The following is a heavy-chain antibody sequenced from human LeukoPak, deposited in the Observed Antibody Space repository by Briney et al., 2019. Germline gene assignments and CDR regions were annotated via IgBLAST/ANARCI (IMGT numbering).Heavy chain of an antibody. J-gene: IGHJ6*02. Sequence: GRSLRLSCAASGFTFSRYGMHWVRQAPGKGLEWVAVIWYDGSNKYYADSVKGRFTISRDNSKNTLYLQMNSLRAEDTAVYYCARDSRYYDFWSGYQRPMDVWGQGTTVTVSS. D-gene: IGHD3-3*01. CDR1: GFTFSRYG. V-gene: IGHV3-33*01. CDR3: ARDSRYYDFWSGYQRPMDV. CDR2: IWYDGSNK.